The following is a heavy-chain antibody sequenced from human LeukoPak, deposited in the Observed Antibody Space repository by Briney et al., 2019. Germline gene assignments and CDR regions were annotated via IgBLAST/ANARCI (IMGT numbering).Heavy chain of an antibody. CDR3: ARKGSGLRP. D-gene: IGHD6-19*01. J-gene: IGHJ4*02. V-gene: IGHV4-34*01. Sequence: SETLSLTCAVYGGSFSGYYWSWIRQPPGKGLEWIGEINHSGSTNYNPSLKSRVTISADTSKNQLSLKLSSVTAADTAVYYCARKGSGLRPWGQGTLVTVSS. CDR2: INHSGST. CDR1: GGSFSGYY.